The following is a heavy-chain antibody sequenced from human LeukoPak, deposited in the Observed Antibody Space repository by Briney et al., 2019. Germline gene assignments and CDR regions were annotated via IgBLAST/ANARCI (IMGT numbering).Heavy chain of an antibody. V-gene: IGHV3-20*04. J-gene: IGHJ4*02. Sequence: GGSLRLSCAASGFTFDDYGMSWVRQAPGKGLEWVSGINWNGGCTGYADSVKGRFTISRDNAKNSLYLQMNSLRAEDTALYYCARSPGATTPIYFDYWGQGTLVTVSS. CDR3: ARSPGATTPIYFDY. D-gene: IGHD1-26*01. CDR1: GFTFDDYG. CDR2: INWNGGCT.